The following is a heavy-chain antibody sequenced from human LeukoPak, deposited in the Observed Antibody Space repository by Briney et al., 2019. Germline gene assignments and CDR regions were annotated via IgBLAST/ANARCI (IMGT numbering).Heavy chain of an antibody. D-gene: IGHD3-22*01. CDR1: GFTFSSYG. J-gene: IGHJ4*02. Sequence: PGRSLRLSCAASGFTFSSYGMHWVRQAPGKGLEWVAVISYDGSNKYYADSVKGRFTISRDNSKNTLYLQMNSLRAEDTAVYYCAKESHITMIVVVITTPLDYWGQGTLVTVSS. CDR2: ISYDGSNK. CDR3: AKESHITMIVVVITTPLDY. V-gene: IGHV3-30*18.